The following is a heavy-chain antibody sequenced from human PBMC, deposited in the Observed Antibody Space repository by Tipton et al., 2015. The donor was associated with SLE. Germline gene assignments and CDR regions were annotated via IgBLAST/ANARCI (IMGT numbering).Heavy chain of an antibody. Sequence: QSEAEVKKPGASVKVSCKASGYTFTTYDISWVRQAPGQGLEWMGRISTYNGNTNYAQKLQGRVTMTTDTSTSTAYMELRSLRSDDTAVYYCARAPQWEPPTFDIWGQGTMVTVSS. CDR3: ARAPQWEPPTFDI. V-gene: IGHV1-18*01. D-gene: IGHD1-26*01. CDR2: ISTYNGNT. J-gene: IGHJ3*02. CDR1: GYTFTTYD.